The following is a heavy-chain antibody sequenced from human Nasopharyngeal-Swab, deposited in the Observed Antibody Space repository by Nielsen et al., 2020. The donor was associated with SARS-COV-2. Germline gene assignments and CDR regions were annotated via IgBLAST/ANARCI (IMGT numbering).Heavy chain of an antibody. J-gene: IGHJ5*02. D-gene: IGHD3-10*01. Sequence: WIRQPPGKGLEWIGYILDSGTTTYNPSLKSRVTISIDTSKNHFPLEMTSVTAADTAIYYCAASYGSGSFRSWFDPWGQGTLVTVSS. CDR3: AASYGSGSFRSWFDP. V-gene: IGHV4-59*08. CDR2: ILDSGTT.